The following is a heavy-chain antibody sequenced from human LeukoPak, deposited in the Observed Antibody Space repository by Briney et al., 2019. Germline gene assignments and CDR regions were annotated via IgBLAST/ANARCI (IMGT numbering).Heavy chain of an antibody. CDR2: INHSGST. CDR1: GGSFSGYY. Sequence: PSETLSLTCAVYGGSFSGYYWSWIRQPPGKGLAWIGEINHSGSTNYNPSLKSRVTISVDTSKNQFSLKLSSVTAADTAVYYCASSIKAAVLDYWGQGTLVTVSS. V-gene: IGHV4-34*01. D-gene: IGHD6-13*01. CDR3: ASSIKAAVLDY. J-gene: IGHJ4*02.